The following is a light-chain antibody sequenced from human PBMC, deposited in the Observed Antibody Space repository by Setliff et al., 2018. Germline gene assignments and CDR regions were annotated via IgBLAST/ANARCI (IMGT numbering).Light chain of an antibody. CDR3: CSYAGRSTFRVI. Sequence: QSALAQPASVSGSPGQSITISCTGATSDLGSYNLVSWYQQHPGEAPKLILYEVTQRPSGVSIRFSGSKSGSTASLTISGLQAEDEADYYCCSYAGRSTFRVIFGGGTKATVL. J-gene: IGLJ2*01. CDR1: TSDLGSYNL. CDR2: EVT. V-gene: IGLV2-23*02.